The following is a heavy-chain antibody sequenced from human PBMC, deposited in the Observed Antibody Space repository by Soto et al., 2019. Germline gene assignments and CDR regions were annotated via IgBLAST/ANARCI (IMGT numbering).Heavy chain of an antibody. CDR2: IYYSGST. Sequence: PSETLSLTCTVSGGSISSGGYYWSWIRQHPGKGLEWIGYIYYSGSTYYNPSLKSRVTISVDTSKNQFSLKLSSVTAADTAVYYCARAGPTYYYDSSGYYDYWGQGTLVTVSS. CDR1: GGSISSGGYY. CDR3: ARAGPTYYYDSSGYYDY. D-gene: IGHD3-22*01. V-gene: IGHV4-31*03. J-gene: IGHJ4*02.